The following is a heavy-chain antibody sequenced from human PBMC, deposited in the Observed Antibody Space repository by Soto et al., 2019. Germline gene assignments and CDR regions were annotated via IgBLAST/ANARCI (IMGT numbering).Heavy chain of an antibody. CDR2: TIPILAIT. Sequence: ASVKVSCKTLVDTFSTYPITWVRQAPGQGLEWMGRTIPILAITDYAQKFQGRVTITADRSTTTAYMELSSLNFEDTAVYYCARGGDGSGSESVFDIWG. CDR1: VDTFSTYP. CDR3: ARGGDGSGSESVFDI. J-gene: IGHJ3*02. V-gene: IGHV1-69*04. D-gene: IGHD3-22*01.